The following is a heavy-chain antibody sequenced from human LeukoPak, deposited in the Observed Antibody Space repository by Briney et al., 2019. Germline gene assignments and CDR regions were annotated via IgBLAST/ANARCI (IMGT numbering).Heavy chain of an antibody. D-gene: IGHD2-15*01. CDR1: GASIRSYY. J-gene: IGHJ3*02. CDR3: AQQVVGTSNSFDM. CDR2: ITYSGNT. Sequence: PLETLSLTCNVSGASIRSYYWSWIRQSPGKGLEWIGSITYSGNTELNPSLRSRVTMSSDPPKSQFSLKLSSVTTADTALYYCAQQVVGTSNSFDMWGQGTMVTVSS. V-gene: IGHV4-59*01.